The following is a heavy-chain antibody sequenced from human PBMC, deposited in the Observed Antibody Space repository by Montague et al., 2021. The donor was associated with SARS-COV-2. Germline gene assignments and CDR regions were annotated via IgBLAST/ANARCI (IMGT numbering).Heavy chain of an antibody. CDR3: ASGDGNGSGSLDV. CDR2: INHSGTT. CDR1: NGSFSSFC. J-gene: IGHJ6*02. D-gene: IGHD1-26*01. V-gene: IGHV4-34*01. Sequence: SETLSLTCAVSNGSFSSFCWNWIRQPPGKGLEWIGEINHSGTTYXNPSLKSRVTISVDTSRNQFSLKLNSVTAADAAVYYCASGDGNGSGSLDVWGQGTTVTVSS.